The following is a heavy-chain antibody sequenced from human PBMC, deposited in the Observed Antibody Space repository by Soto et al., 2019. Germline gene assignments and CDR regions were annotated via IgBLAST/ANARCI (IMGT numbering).Heavy chain of an antibody. CDR1: GYTFTSYG. D-gene: IGHD3-9*01. CDR3: ARGRPYYDILTGYYFYYYYYGMDV. V-gene: IGHV1-18*04. J-gene: IGHJ6*02. Sequence: ASVKVSCKASGYTFTSYGISWVRQAPGQGLEWMGWISAYNGNTNYAQKLQGRVTMTTDTSTSTAYMELRSLRSDDTAVYYCARGRPYYDILTGYYFYYYYYGMDVWGQGTTVTVSS. CDR2: ISAYNGNT.